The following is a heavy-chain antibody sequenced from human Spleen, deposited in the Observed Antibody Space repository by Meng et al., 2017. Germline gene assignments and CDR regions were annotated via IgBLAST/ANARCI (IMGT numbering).Heavy chain of an antibody. D-gene: IGHD2-15*01. V-gene: IGHV4-39*07. CDR1: GVSISNGNYY. Sequence: SETLSLTCTVSGVSISNGNYYWDWVRQSPGKGLEWIGSIYFRATTYYNPSLQSRVTISLDTSANQVSLTLISVTAADSAVYYCVRDLGPYHDYFSGKYNNNFNGMDVWGQGTTVTVSS. CDR3: VRDLGPYHDYFSGKYNNNFNGMDV. CDR2: IYFRATT. J-gene: IGHJ6*02.